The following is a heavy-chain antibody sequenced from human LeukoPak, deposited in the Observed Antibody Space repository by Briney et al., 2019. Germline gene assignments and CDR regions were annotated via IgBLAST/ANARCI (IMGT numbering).Heavy chain of an antibody. J-gene: IGHJ4*02. D-gene: IGHD2-2*01. CDR1: GFAFDEHG. Sequence: GGSLRLSCSASGFAFDEHGMSWVRQVPGKGLEWVSGINWSGGSTGYADPLRGRFTISRDNAKNSLYLQMDSLRAEDTALYYCARAPITSPFYFGYWGQGTLVTVSS. CDR3: ARAPITSPFYFGY. CDR2: INWSGGST. V-gene: IGHV3-20*04.